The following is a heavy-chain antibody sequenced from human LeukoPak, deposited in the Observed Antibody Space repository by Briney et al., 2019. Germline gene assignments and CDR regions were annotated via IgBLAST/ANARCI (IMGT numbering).Heavy chain of an antibody. CDR1: GFAFNTYT. J-gene: IGHJ4*02. CDR2: IRSDSNYI. Sequence: GGSLRLSCVASGFAFNTYTMTCVRQAPGKGLQWVSSIRSDSNYISYADSLKGRFTISRDNAKNSLYLQMHSLRAEDTAVYYCARDLQDFDYWGQGTLVIVSS. CDR3: ARDLQDFDY. V-gene: IGHV3-21*01.